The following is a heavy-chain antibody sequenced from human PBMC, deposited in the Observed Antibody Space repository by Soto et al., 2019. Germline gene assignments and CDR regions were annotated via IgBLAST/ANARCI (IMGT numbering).Heavy chain of an antibody. Sequence: EVQLLESGGGLVQPGGSLRLSCAASXXTFSGYSMSWVRQAPGKGLEWVSGISGSGGSTYYADSVKGRFTISRDNSESTLFLQMNSLRAEDTALYYCAKSYGDTWKHYYFDYWGQGTLVTVSS. J-gene: IGHJ4*02. CDR3: AKSYGDTWKHYYFDY. D-gene: IGHD3-3*02. CDR2: ISGSGGST. CDR1: XXTFSGYS. V-gene: IGHV3-23*01.